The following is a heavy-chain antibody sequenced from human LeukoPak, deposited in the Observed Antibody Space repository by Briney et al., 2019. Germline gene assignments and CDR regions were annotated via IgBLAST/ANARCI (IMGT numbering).Heavy chain of an antibody. Sequence: GGSLRLSCSASGFTFSSYAMHWVRQAPGKGLEYVSAISSNGGSTYYADSVKGRFTISRDNSKNTLYLQMNSLRAEDSAVYYCASRPLSGTAYWGQGTLVTVSS. J-gene: IGHJ4*02. D-gene: IGHD6-13*01. V-gene: IGHV3-64*04. CDR3: ASRPLSGTAY. CDR1: GFTFSSYA. CDR2: ISSNGGST.